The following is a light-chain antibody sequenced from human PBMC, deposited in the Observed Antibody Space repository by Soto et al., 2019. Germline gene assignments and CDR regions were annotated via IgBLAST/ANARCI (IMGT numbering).Light chain of an antibody. CDR1: SSDIGDYNY. CDR2: EVS. CDR3: SSYTSTSTLYV. V-gene: IGLV2-14*01. J-gene: IGLJ1*01. Sequence: QSVLTQPASVSGSPGQSITISCTGTSSDIGDYNYVSWYQQHPGKAPKLIIYEVSNRPSGLSHRFSGSKSDKTASLTISGLQAEDEADYYCSSYTSTSTLYVFGTGTKLTVL.